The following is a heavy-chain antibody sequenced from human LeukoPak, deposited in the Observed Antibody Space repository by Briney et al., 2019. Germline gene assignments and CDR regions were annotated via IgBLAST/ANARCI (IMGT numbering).Heavy chain of an antibody. J-gene: IGHJ3*02. D-gene: IGHD1-1*01. Sequence: SETLSLTCTVSGGSISTYYWSWIRQSPGKGLEWIGSIYYSGSTNYNPSLKSRVTISVDTSKNHFSLELSSVTAADTAVYYCAVNLTKHTFDIWGQGTMVTVSS. CDR1: GGSISTYY. CDR2: IYYSGST. CDR3: AVNLTKHTFDI. V-gene: IGHV4-59*08.